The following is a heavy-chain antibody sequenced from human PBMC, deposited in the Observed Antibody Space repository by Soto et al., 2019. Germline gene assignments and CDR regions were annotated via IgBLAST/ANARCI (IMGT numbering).Heavy chain of an antibody. CDR3: ARDILGYFDY. CDR1: GFTFSSYA. J-gene: IGHJ4*02. CDR2: ICSDGSSK. Sequence: PGGSLRLSCAASGFTFSSYAMHWVRQAPGKGLEWVAGICSDGSSKYYADSVKGRFTISRDNSKNTLYLLMNSLRAEDTAVYYCARDILGYFDYWGQGTLVTVSS. V-gene: IGHV3-33*08.